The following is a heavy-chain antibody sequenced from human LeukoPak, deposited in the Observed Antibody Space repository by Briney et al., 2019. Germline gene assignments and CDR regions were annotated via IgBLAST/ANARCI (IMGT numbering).Heavy chain of an antibody. D-gene: IGHD3-10*01. Sequence: SETLSLTCTVSGGSISSYYWSWIRQPPGKGLGWIATIYYTGSTYYNPSLKSRVTISVDTSKSHFSLKLSSVTAADTAVYYCARQDFGSGILPGYWGQGTLVTVSS. CDR2: IYYTGST. CDR1: GGSISSYY. V-gene: IGHV4-59*04. J-gene: IGHJ4*02. CDR3: ARQDFGSGILPGY.